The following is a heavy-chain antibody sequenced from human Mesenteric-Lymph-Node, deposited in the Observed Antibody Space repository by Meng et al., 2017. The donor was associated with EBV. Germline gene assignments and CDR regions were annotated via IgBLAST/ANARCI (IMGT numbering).Heavy chain of an antibody. CDR2: ISYSGNT. CDR3: ARALYSGYDYFD. V-gene: IGHV4-30-4*01. Sequence: QRQLQGSGPGLVKPSQTLSLTCGVSGDSISGGGYYWSWIRQPPGKGLEWIGYISYSGNTYYNTSLKSRLTISLDTSKNQFSLKLKSVTAADTAVYYCARALYSGYDYFDWGQGTLVTVSS. D-gene: IGHD5-12*01. J-gene: IGHJ1*01. CDR1: GDSISGGGYY.